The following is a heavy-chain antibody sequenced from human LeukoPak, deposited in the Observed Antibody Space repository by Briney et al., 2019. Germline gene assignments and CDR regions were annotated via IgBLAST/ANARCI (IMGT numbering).Heavy chain of an antibody. CDR3: ARGADFWSGYYYYYYMDV. CDR1: GGSISSSSYY. CDR2: IYYTGST. Sequence: SETLSLTCTVSGGSISSSSYYWGWIRQPPGKGLEWIGGIYYTGSTYYNPSLKSRVTISVDTSKNQFSLKLSSVTAADTAVYYCARGADFWSGYYYYYYMDVWGKGTTVTVSS. D-gene: IGHD3-3*01. V-gene: IGHV4-39*07. J-gene: IGHJ6*03.